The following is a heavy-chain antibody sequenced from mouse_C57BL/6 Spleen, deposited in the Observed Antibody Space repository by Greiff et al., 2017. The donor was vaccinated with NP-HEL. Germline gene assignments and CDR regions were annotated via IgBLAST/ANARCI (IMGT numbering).Heavy chain of an antibody. CDR2: ISTYYGDA. V-gene: IGHV1-67*01. CDR3: ARRFRDYDYDIWYFDV. J-gene: IGHJ1*03. CDR1: GYTFTDYA. D-gene: IGHD2-4*01. Sequence: VQLQESGPELVRPGVSVKISCKGSGYTFTDYAMHWVKQSNAKSLEWIGVISTYYGDASYNQKFKDKATMTVDKSSSTAYMELARLTSEDSAVYYCARRFRDYDYDIWYFDVWGTGTTVTVSS.